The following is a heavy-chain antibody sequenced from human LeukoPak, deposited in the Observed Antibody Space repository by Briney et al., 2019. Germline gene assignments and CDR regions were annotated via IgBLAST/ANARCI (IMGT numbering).Heavy chain of an antibody. Sequence: SETLSLTCAVSGGSISSSGYYWAWIRQPPGKGLDYIGNMHYTESALYNPSFQSRATILVDTSKNQFSLKLSSVTAADTAVHYCARRRAAAGPFDYWGQGTLVTVSS. CDR3: ARRRAAAGPFDY. D-gene: IGHD6-13*01. CDR2: MHYTESA. J-gene: IGHJ4*02. V-gene: IGHV4-39*01. CDR1: GGSISSSGYY.